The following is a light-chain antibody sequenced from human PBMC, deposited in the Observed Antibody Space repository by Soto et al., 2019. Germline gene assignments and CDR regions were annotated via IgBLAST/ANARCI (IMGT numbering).Light chain of an antibody. CDR1: RSDVGGYNY. J-gene: IGLJ2*01. Sequence: QSALTQPASVSGSPGQSITISCTGTRSDVGGYNYVFWYQQHPGKAPKLMIYDVSNRPSGISNRFSGSKSGNTASLTISGLQTEDEADYYCSSYTRSSSTLVVFGGGTKLTVL. V-gene: IGLV2-14*01. CDR2: DVS. CDR3: SSYTRSSSTLVV.